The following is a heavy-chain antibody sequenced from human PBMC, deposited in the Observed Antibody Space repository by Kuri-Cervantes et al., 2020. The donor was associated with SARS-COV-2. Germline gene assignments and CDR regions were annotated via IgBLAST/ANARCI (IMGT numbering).Heavy chain of an antibody. Sequence: SETLSLTCAVYGGSFSGYYWSWIRQPPGKGLEWIGEINHSGSTNYNPSLKSRVTISVDTSKNQFSLKLSSVTAADTAVYYCARFSWYGITNGFDSWGQGTLVTVSS. CDR2: INHSGST. V-gene: IGHV4-34*01. J-gene: IGHJ4*02. D-gene: IGHD6-13*01. CDR1: GGSFSGYY. CDR3: ARFSWYGITNGFDS.